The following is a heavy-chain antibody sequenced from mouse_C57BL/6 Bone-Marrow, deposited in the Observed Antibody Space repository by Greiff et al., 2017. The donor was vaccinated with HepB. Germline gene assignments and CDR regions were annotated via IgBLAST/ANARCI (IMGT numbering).Heavy chain of an antibody. CDR3: ARRGYEYYDNSYFYAMDY. V-gene: IGHV14-3*01. CDR1: GFNIKNTY. CDR2: IDPANGNT. Sequence: EVQLQQSVAELVRPGASVKLSCTASGFNIKNTYMHWVKQRPEQGLEWIGRIDPANGNTKYAPKFQGKATITADTSSNTAYLQLSSLTSEDTAIYSCARRGYEYYDNSYFYAMDYWGQRASVTVSS. J-gene: IGHJ4*01. D-gene: IGHD1-1*01.